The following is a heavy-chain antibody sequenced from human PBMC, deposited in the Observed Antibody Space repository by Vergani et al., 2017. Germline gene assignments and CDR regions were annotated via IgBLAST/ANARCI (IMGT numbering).Heavy chain of an antibody. Sequence: EVQLVESGGGLVQPGGSLKLSCAASGFTFSGSAMHWVRQAPGKGLEWVSVIYSGGSTYYADSVKGRFTISRDNSKNTLYLQMNNLRVEDTAVYYCARQYCSSTSCYYDYWGQGTLVTVSS. CDR2: IYSGGST. CDR1: GFTFSGSA. J-gene: IGHJ4*02. D-gene: IGHD2-2*01. CDR3: ARQYCSSTSCYYDY. V-gene: IGHV3-53*01.